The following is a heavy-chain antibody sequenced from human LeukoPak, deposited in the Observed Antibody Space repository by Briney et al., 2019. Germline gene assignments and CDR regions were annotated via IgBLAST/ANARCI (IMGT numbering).Heavy chain of an antibody. CDR2: IYYSGST. Sequence: SETLSLTCTVSGGSISSYYWSWIRQPPGKGLEWIGYIYYSGSTNYNPSLKSRVTISVDTSKNQFSLKLSSVTAADTAVYYCARVGHWHYGSGSYYNRSYYYYYMDVWGKGTTVTISS. D-gene: IGHD3-10*01. CDR3: ARVGHWHYGSGSYYNRSYYYYYMDV. CDR1: GGSISSYY. J-gene: IGHJ6*03. V-gene: IGHV4-59*01.